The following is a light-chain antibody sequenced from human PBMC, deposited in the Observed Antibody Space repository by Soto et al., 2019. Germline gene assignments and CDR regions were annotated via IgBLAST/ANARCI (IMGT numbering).Light chain of an antibody. J-gene: IGKJ4*01. CDR2: DAS. Sequence: EIVLTQSPATLSLSPGERATLSCRASQSVSSYLAWYQQKPGQAPRLLIYDASNRATGIPARFSGSGSGTDFTLTISSLEPEDFAVYYCQQRSNWPPFLTFGGGTKADSK. CDR3: QQRSNWPPFLT. V-gene: IGKV3-11*01. CDR1: QSVSSY.